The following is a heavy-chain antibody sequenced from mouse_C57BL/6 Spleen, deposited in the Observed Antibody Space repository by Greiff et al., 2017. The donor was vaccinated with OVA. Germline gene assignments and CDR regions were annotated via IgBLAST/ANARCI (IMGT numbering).Heavy chain of an antibody. D-gene: IGHD2-4*01. CDR1: GYAFSSYW. J-gene: IGHJ1*03. V-gene: IGHV1-80*01. Sequence: VQLQQSGAELVKPGASVKISCKASGYAFSSYWMNWVKQRPGKGLEWIGQIYPGDGDTNYNGKFKGKATLTADKSSSTAYMQLSSLTSEDSAVYFCARSRVYYDYDDWYFDVWGTGTTVTVSS. CDR2: IYPGDGDT. CDR3: ARSRVYYDYDDWYFDV.